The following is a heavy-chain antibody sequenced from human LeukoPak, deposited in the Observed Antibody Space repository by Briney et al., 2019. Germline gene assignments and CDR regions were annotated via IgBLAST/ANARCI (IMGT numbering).Heavy chain of an antibody. CDR1: GGSLSGYY. CDR2: INHSGST. Sequence: SETLSLTCAVYGGSLSGYYWSWIRQPPGKGLEWIGEINHSGSTNYNPSLKSRVTISVDTSKNQFSLKLSSVTAADTAVYYCARGRLRLPLPRYYDSSGYYRRGEFDYWGQGTLVTVSS. V-gene: IGHV4-34*01. CDR3: ARGRLRLPLPRYYDSSGYYRRGEFDY. J-gene: IGHJ4*02. D-gene: IGHD3-22*01.